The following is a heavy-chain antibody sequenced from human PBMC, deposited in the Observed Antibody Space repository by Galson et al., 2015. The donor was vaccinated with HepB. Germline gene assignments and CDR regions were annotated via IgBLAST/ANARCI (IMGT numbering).Heavy chain of an antibody. V-gene: IGHV3-30*18. J-gene: IGHJ3*02. CDR2: ISYDGSNK. D-gene: IGHD3-16*01. Sequence: SLRLSCAASGFTFSSYGMHWVRQAPGKGLEWVAVISYDGSNKYYADSVKGRFTISRDNSKNTLYLQMNSLRAEDTAVYYCANSQFGGFLSGAFDIWGQGTMVTVSS. CDR3: ANSQFGGFLSGAFDI. CDR1: GFTFSSYG.